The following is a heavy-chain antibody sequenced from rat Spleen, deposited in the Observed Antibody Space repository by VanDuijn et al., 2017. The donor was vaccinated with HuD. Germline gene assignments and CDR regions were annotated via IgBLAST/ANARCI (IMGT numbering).Heavy chain of an antibody. J-gene: IGHJ3*01. CDR1: GITFSNYN. Sequence: EVQLVESGGGLVQPGRSLKLSCAASGITFSNYNMTWVRQAPTKGLEWVASISPSGSNTYYRDSVKGRFTVSRDNEKSALYLQMDGLRSEDTATYYCTIYSDYGNSPFAYWGQGTLVTVSS. CDR2: ISPSGSNT. CDR3: TIYSDYGNSPFAY. D-gene: IGHD1-3*01. V-gene: IGHV5-25*01.